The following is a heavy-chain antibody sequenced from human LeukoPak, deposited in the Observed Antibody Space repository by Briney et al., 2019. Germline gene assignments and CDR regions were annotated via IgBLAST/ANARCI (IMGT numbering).Heavy chain of an antibody. CDR3: ARGLRLPSRSAPAVPHV. CDR1: GGSFSDYY. V-gene: IGHV4-34*01. J-gene: IGHJ6*04. CDR2: INHSGTT. Sequence: PSETLSLTCAVYGGSFSDYYWNWIRQPPGKGLEWNGEINHSGTTNYNPSLKSRVTISVDTSKNQFSLRLSAVTAADTAVYHCARGLRLPSRSAPAVPHVWAKGTTVTVSA. D-gene: IGHD2-2*01.